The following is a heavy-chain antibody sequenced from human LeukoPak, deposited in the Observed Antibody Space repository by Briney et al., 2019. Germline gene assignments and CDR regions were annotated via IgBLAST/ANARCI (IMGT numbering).Heavy chain of an antibody. CDR1: GYTFTSYA. CDR2: INAGNGNT. V-gene: IGHV1-3*01. Sequence: ASVKVSCKASGYTFTSYAMHWVRQAPGQRLEWMGWINAGNGNTIYSQNFQGRVTITSDTSASTAYMELSSLRSEDTAVYFCASLSLDSSGHDCWGQGTLVTVSS. CDR3: ASLSLDSSGHDC. J-gene: IGHJ4*02. D-gene: IGHD6-19*01.